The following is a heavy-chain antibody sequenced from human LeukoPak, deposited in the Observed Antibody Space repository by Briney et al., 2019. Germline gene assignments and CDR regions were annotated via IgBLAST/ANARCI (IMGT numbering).Heavy chain of an antibody. V-gene: IGHV3-74*01. CDR2: IISDGSSR. D-gene: IGHD6-13*01. CDR1: GFTLSSYW. Sequence: GGSLRFSCAASGFTLSSYWMHWVRQAPGKGLVWVSRIISDGSSRSYADSVKGRFTISRDSAKNTLYLQMNSLRAEDTVVYYCARDRGAAALDIWGQGTMVTVSS. CDR3: ARDRGAAALDI. J-gene: IGHJ3*02.